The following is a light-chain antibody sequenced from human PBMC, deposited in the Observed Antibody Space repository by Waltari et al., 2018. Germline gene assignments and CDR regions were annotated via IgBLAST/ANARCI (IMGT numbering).Light chain of an antibody. J-gene: IGLJ3*02. Sequence: QSALTQPASVSGSRGQSITISCTGSSSDIGSYNVVSWYQHHPGKAPKLLIYGVNNRPSGVSNRFSGSKSGNMASLTISGLQAEDEADYYCSSYAGSVVFGGGTKLTVL. CDR2: GVN. CDR1: SSDIGSYNV. V-gene: IGLV2-23*02. CDR3: SSYAGSVV.